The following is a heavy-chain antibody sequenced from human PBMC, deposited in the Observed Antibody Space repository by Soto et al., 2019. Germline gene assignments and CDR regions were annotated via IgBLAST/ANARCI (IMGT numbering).Heavy chain of an antibody. Sequence: GESLKISCKGSGDSFSNYWIAWVRQMPGKGLEWMGIIYPGDSDTRYSPSFQGQVTISADTSINTVYLQWSSLKASDTAMYYCAGHPHEFGGGYFRRGWFGRWGQGTLVTASS. CDR2: IYPGDSDT. V-gene: IGHV5-51*01. J-gene: IGHJ5*02. CDR3: AGHPHEFGGGYFRRGWFGR. CDR1: GDSFSNYW. D-gene: IGHD2-2*03.